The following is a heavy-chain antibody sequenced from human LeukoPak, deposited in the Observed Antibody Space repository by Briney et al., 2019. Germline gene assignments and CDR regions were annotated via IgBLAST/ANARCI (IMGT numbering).Heavy chain of an antibody. CDR3: ALYRGVRGVTRMYYFDY. D-gene: IGHD3-10*01. V-gene: IGHV4-59*08. CDR2: IYYSGST. J-gene: IGHJ4*02. CDR1: GGSMKNYY. Sequence: PSETLSLTCTVSGGSMKNYYWSWIRQPPGKGLEWIGYIYYSGSTYYNPSLKSRVTISVDTSKNQFSLKLSSVTAADTAVYYCALYRGVRGVTRMYYFDYWGQGTLVTVSS.